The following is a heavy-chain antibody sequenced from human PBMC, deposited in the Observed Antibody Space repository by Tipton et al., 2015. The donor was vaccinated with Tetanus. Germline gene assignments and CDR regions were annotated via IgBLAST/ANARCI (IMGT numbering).Heavy chain of an antibody. J-gene: IGHJ4*02. Sequence: PGLVKPSETLSLSCTVSGGSVSSGSYYWSWIRQPPGKGLERIGYIYFNGSTNYNPSLKSRVTISVDTSKNQFSLKLSSVTAADTAVYYCANHPGAKTQFDYWGQGTLVTVSS. D-gene: IGHD1-26*01. CDR2: IYFNGST. V-gene: IGHV4-61*01. CDR3: ANHPGAKTQFDY. CDR1: GGSVSSGSYY.